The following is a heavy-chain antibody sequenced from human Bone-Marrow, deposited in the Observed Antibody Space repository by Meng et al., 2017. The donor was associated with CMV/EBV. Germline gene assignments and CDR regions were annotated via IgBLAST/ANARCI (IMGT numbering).Heavy chain of an antibody. Sequence: ASVKVSCKASGYTFTSYGISWVRQAPGQGLEWMGWISAYNGNTNYAQKLQGRVTMTTDKSTSTAHMELRSLRSYDTAVYYCARGTDSYCSRTSCHWADLDYWGQGTLVTVSS. D-gene: IGHD2-2*01. CDR3: ARGTDSYCSRTSCHWADLDY. CDR2: ISAYNGNT. V-gene: IGHV1-18*01. J-gene: IGHJ4*02. CDR1: GYTFTSYG.